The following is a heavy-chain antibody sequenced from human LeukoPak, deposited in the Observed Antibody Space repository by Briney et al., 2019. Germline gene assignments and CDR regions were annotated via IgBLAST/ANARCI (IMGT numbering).Heavy chain of an antibody. J-gene: IGHJ4*02. CDR3: AKAPLVGATTFDY. Sequence: GGSLRLSCAASGFTFSSYSMNWVRQAPGKGLEWVSYISSSSSTIYYADSVKGRFTISRDNAKDSLYLQMNSLRAEDTAVYYCAKAPLVGATTFDYWGQGTLVTVSS. CDR1: GFTFSSYS. CDR2: ISSSSSTI. D-gene: IGHD1-26*01. V-gene: IGHV3-48*01.